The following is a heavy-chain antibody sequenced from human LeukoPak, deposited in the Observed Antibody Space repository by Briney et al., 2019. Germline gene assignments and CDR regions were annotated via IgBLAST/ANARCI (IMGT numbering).Heavy chain of an antibody. CDR3: ARNEGNTGWHTFDI. D-gene: IGHD5-12*01. CDR2: TYYRSTRYY. J-gene: IGHJ4*02. V-gene: IGHV6-1*01. CDR1: GDSPSTINGG. Sequence: SQSPSVTRGISGDSPSTINGGGDWVRQSPSSGLELLGRTYYRSTRYYDYAVSVQGRITINPATTKSQCSVQLSSVTPEDTAVYYCARNEGNTGWHTFDIWGQRTLITVSS.